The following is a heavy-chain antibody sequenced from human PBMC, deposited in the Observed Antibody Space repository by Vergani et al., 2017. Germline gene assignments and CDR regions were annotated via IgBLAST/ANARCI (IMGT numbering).Heavy chain of an antibody. CDR1: GYSFTSYW. CDR3: ASSVQYYYDSSGYPPFDY. CDR2: IYPGDSDT. J-gene: IGHJ4*02. Sequence: EVQLVQSGAEVKKPGESLKISCKGSGYSFTSYWIGWVRQMPXKGLEWMGIIYPGDSDTRYSPSFQGQVTISADKSISTAYLQWSSLKASDTAMYYCASSVQYYYDSSGYPPFDYWGQGTLVTVSS. D-gene: IGHD3-22*01. V-gene: IGHV5-51*01.